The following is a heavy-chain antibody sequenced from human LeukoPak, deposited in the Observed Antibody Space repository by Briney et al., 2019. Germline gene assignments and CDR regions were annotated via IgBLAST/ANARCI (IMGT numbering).Heavy chain of an antibody. Sequence: PSETLSLTCTVSGASISRTSYDWDWIRQPPGKGLEWIGVVNYSGNTYYNASLESRDTISVDTSKNQFSLKLSSVTAADTAVYYCARRGYSFGSEWFDPWGQGTLVTVSS. CDR3: ARRGYSFGSEWFDP. V-gene: IGHV4-39*01. D-gene: IGHD5-18*01. J-gene: IGHJ5*02. CDR2: VNYSGNT. CDR1: GASISRTSYD.